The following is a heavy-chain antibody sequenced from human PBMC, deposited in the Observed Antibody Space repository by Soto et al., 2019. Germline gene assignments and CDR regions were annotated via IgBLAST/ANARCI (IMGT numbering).Heavy chain of an antibody. J-gene: IGHJ4*02. CDR2: ISGSGGGT. D-gene: IGHD5-12*01. Sequence: GGSLRLSCAASGFTFSNYAMSWVRHAPGKGLEWVSAISGSGGGTYYADSVKGRFTIFRDNSKNTLYLQMNNLRAEDTAVYSCAKAWMDNARQRYFDHWGQGTLVTVSS. V-gene: IGHV3-23*01. CDR3: AKAWMDNARQRYFDH. CDR1: GFTFSNYA.